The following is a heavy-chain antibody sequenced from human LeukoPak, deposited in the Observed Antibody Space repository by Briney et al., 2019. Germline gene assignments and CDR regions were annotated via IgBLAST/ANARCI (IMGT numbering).Heavy chain of an antibody. J-gene: IGHJ4*02. D-gene: IGHD3-3*01. CDR2: IRYDGTNK. V-gene: IGHV3-30*02. Sequence: PGGSLRLSCAASGFTFSNYGMHWVRQAPGKGLEWVAFIRYDGTNKYYADSVKGRFTMSRDNSKNTVYLQMNSLRAEDTAVYYCARGKFWSGYSNFDYWGQGTLVTVSS. CDR1: GFTFSNYG. CDR3: ARGKFWSGYSNFDY.